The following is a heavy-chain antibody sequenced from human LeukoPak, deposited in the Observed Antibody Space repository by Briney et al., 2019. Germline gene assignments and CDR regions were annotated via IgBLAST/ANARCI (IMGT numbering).Heavy chain of an antibody. J-gene: IGHJ4*02. V-gene: IGHV1-3*01. CDR1: GYILSSYA. CDR2: INAGNGNT. D-gene: IGHD1-26*01. CDR3: ARELLRSDGFDY. Sequence: ASVKVSCKASGYILSSYAMHWVRQAPGQRLEWMGWINAGNGNTKYSQKFQGRVTITRDTSASTAYMEVSSLRSEDTAVYYCARELLRSDGFDYWGQGTLVTVSS.